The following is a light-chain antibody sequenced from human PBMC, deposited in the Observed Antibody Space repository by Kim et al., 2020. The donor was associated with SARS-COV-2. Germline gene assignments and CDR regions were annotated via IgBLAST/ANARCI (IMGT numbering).Light chain of an antibody. CDR3: AAWDDSLNGRGL. CDR2: TDD. V-gene: IGLV1-44*01. J-gene: IGLJ3*02. Sequence: QSVLAQPPSVSGTPGQTVTISCSGSSSNIGRNTVNWYQQFPGAAPQLLIYTDDQRPSGVPDRFSGSKSGTSASLTISGLQSEDEADYYCAAWDDSLNGRGLFGGGTQLNV. CDR1: SSNIGRNT.